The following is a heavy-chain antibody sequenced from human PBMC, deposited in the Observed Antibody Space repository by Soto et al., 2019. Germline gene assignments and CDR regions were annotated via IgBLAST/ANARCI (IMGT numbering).Heavy chain of an antibody. CDR1: GGSISSGGYS. CDR3: ARRPNWEYGDVYYFDY. Sequence: SETLSLTCAVSGGSISSGGYSWSWIRQPPGKGLEWIGYIYHSGSTYYNPSLKSRVTISVDRSKNQFSLKLSSVTAADTAVYYCARRPNWEYGDVYYFDYWGQGTLVTVSS. D-gene: IGHD4-17*01. V-gene: IGHV4-30-2*01. CDR2: IYHSGST. J-gene: IGHJ4*02.